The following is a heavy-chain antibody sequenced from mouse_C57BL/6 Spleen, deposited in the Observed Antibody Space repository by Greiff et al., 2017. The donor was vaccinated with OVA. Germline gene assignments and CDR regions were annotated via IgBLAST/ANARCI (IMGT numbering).Heavy chain of an antibody. D-gene: IGHD1-1*01. CDR2: LDPENGDP. Sequence: EVKLMESGAELVRPGASVKLSCTASGFNIKDDYMHWVKQRPEQGLEWIGWLDPENGDPEYASKFQGKATITADTSSNTAYLQLSSLTSEDTAVYYCTTRVLRSRFYWGQGTTRTVSS. J-gene: IGHJ2*01. V-gene: IGHV14-4*01. CDR1: GFNIKDDY. CDR3: TTRVLRSRFY.